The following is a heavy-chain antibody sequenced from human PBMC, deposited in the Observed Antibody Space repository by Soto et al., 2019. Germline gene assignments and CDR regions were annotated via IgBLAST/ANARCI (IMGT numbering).Heavy chain of an antibody. Sequence: EVQLVESGGGLVQPGGSLRLSCAASGFSFNSYWMTWVRQAPGKGLEWVANIKPDGREKYYVASVKGRFTISRDNGKNLLDLQMDSLTPDDTAVYYCAGDGVRNGAYNGWLDPWGQGTLVTGSS. CDR1: GFSFNSYW. V-gene: IGHV3-7*03. J-gene: IGHJ5*02. CDR3: AGDGVRNGAYNGWLDP. D-gene: IGHD3-16*01. CDR2: IKPDGREK.